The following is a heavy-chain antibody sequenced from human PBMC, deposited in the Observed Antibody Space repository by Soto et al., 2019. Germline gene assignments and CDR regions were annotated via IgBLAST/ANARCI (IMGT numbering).Heavy chain of an antibody. CDR1: GFTVRSNY. Sequence: GGSLRLSCAAPGFTVRSNYMSWVRQAPGKGLEWVSVIYSGGSTYYADSVKGRFTISRDNSKNTLYLQMNSLRAEDTAVYYCARFPGPFDYWGQGTLVTVSS. J-gene: IGHJ4*02. CDR2: IYSGGST. V-gene: IGHV3-53*01. D-gene: IGHD1-1*01. CDR3: ARFPGPFDY.